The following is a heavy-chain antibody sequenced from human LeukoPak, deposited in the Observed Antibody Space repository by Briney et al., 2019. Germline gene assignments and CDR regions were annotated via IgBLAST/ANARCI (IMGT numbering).Heavy chain of an antibody. CDR3: ARQPRLEWLLSGLRMDV. J-gene: IGHJ6*02. Sequence: ASVKVSCKASGGTFSSYAISWVRQAPGQGLEWMGGIIPIFGTANYAQKFQGRVTITADESTSTAYMELSSLRSEDTAVYYCARQPRLEWLLSGLRMDVWGQGTTVTVSS. V-gene: IGHV1-69*13. CDR1: GGTFSSYA. CDR2: IIPIFGTA. D-gene: IGHD3-3*01.